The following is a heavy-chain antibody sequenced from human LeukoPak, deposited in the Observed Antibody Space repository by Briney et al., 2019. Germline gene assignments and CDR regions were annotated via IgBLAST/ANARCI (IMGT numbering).Heavy chain of an antibody. V-gene: IGHV4-61*01. D-gene: IGHD4-17*01. CDR1: GASVSSGSYY. CDR2: IYYSGST. CDR3: ARVDYGDSLDY. Sequence: SETLSLTCTVSGASVSSGSYYWSWIRQPPGKGLEWIGYIYYSGSTNYNPSLKSRVTISVDTSKNQFSLKLSSVTAADTAVYYCARVDYGDSLDYWGQGTLVTVSS. J-gene: IGHJ4*02.